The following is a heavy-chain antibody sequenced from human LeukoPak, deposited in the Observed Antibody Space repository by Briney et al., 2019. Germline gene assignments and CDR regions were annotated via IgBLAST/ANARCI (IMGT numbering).Heavy chain of an antibody. D-gene: IGHD3-3*01. CDR2: ISAYNGNT. J-gene: IGHJ5*02. CDR1: GYTFTSYG. CDR3: ARADYDFWSGYYSSASFGGTFDP. V-gene: IGHV1-18*01. Sequence: GASVKVSCKASGYTFTSYGISWVRQAPGQGLEWMGWISAYNGNTNYAQKLQGRVTMTTDTSTSTAYMELRSLRSDDTAVYYCARADYDFWSGYYSSASFGGTFDPWGQGTLVTVSS.